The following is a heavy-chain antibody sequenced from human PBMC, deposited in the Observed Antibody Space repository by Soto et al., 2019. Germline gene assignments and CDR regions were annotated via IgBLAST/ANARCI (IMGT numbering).Heavy chain of an antibody. CDR1: GGTIGDYS. CDR2: IFYRGET. D-gene: IGHD4-4*01. V-gene: IGHV4-59*13. Sequence: SETLSLTCSVSGGTIGDYSWNWIRQPPGKGLEWIGYIFYRGETKYNPSRSLWSRVTISTDTSKNQVSLTLTSVTAADTAVYYCARGSNSNFEGPIVWGQGTLVTVSS. J-gene: IGHJ4*02. CDR3: ARGSNSNFEGPIV.